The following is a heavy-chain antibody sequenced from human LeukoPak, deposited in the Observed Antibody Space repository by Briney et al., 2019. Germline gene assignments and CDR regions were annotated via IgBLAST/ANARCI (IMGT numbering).Heavy chain of an antibody. CDR3: ARVGYSSPNDY. V-gene: IGHV3-21*01. Sequence: GGSLRLSCAVSGFIFSNYNMNWVRQALGKGLEWVSSISSSSSYIYYADSVKGRFTISRDNAKNSLYLQMNSLRAEDTAVYYCARVGYSSPNDYWGQGTLVTVSS. J-gene: IGHJ4*02. CDR2: ISSSSSYI. CDR1: GFIFSNYN. D-gene: IGHD6-13*01.